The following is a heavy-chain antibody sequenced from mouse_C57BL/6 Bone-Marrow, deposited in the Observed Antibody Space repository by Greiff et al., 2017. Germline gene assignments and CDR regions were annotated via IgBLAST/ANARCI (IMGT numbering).Heavy chain of an antibody. D-gene: IGHD1-1*01. Sequence: EVQRVESVAELVRPGASVKLSCTASGFNIKNTYMHWVKQRPEQGLEWIGRIDPANGNTKYAPKFQGKATITADTSSNTAYLQLSSLTSEDTAIYYCANLNYYGSSPWFAYWGQGTLVTVSA. CDR2: IDPANGNT. CDR3: ANLNYYGSSPWFAY. J-gene: IGHJ3*01. V-gene: IGHV14-3*01. CDR1: GFNIKNTY.